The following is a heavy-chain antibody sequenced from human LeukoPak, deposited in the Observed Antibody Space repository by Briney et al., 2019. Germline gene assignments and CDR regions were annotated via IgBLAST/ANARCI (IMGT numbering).Heavy chain of an antibody. CDR3: ARGPGIGAYRNFDS. CDR2: IYYSGTT. Sequence: SETLSLTCTVSGGSISSTTYYWAWIRQPPGKELEWIGSIYYSGTTYYNPSLKSRVTISADTSKNQFSLKLSSVTAADTAVFYCARGPGIGAYRNFDSWGQGTLVTVSS. D-gene: IGHD1-26*01. J-gene: IGHJ4*02. CDR1: GGSISSTTYY. V-gene: IGHV4-39*01.